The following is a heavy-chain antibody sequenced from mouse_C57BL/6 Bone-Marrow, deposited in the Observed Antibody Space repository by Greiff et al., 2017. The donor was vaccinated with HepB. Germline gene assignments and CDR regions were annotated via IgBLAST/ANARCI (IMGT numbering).Heavy chain of an antibody. CDR3: ARFPHYYAMDY. CDR2: IRNKANGYTT. J-gene: IGHJ4*01. V-gene: IGHV7-3*01. Sequence: EVKLMESGGGLVQPGGSLSLSCAASGFTFTDYYMSWVRQPPGKALEWLGFIRNKANGYTTEYSASVKGRFTISRDNSQSILYLQMNALRAEDSATYYCARFPHYYAMDYWGQGTSVTVSS. CDR1: GFTFTDYY.